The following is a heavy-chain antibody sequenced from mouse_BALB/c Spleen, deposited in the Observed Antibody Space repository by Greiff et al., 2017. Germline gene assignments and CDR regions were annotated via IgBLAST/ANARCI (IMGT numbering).Heavy chain of an antibody. V-gene: IGHV5-9*03. J-gene: IGHJ4*01. CDR3: ASSNWAYAMDY. CDR1: GFTFSSYT. Sequence: EVKVVESGGGLVKPGGSLKLSCAASGFTFSSYTMSWVRQTPEKRLEWVATISSGGGNTYYPDSVKGRFTISRDNAKNNLYLQMSSLRSEDTALYYCASSNWAYAMDYWGQGTSVTVSS. CDR2: ISSGGGNT. D-gene: IGHD4-1*01.